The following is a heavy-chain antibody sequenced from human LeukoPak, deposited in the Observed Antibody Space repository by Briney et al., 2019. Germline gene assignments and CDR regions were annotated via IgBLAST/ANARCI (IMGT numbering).Heavy chain of an antibody. Sequence: GSLRLSCAASGLTFSSHWMHWIRQPPGKGLEWIGEINHSGSTNYNPSLKSRVTISVDTSKNQFSLKLSSVTAADTAVYYCARAPYYDFWSSYPTKLRANWFDPWGQGTLVTVSS. D-gene: IGHD3-3*01. V-gene: IGHV4-34*01. CDR2: INHSGST. CDR3: ARAPYYDFWSSYPTKLRANWFDP. J-gene: IGHJ5*02. CDR1: GLTFSSHW.